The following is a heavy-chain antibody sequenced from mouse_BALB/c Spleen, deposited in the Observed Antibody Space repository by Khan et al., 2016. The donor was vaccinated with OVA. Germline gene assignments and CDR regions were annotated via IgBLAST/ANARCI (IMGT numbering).Heavy chain of an antibody. V-gene: IGHV1-5*01. CDR3: TRNGFGNYESWDY. CDR2: IYPGNSDT. D-gene: IGHD2-1*01. Sequence: VQLQQSGTVLARPGASVKMSCKASGYTFTSYWMHWVKQRPGQGLEWIGAIYPGNSDTNSNQKFRGKAKLTAATSTSTAYLELNSLTNEDSAVYYCTRNGFGNYESWDYWGQGTTLTVSS. CDR1: GYTFTSYW. J-gene: IGHJ2*01.